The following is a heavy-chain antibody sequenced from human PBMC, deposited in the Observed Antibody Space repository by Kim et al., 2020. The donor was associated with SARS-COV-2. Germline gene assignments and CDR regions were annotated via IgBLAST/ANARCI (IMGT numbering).Heavy chain of an antibody. D-gene: IGHD1-26*01. V-gene: IGHV3-7*01. CDR1: GFTFRDYW. Sequence: GGSLRLSCAASGFTFRDYWMSWVRQAPGKGLEWVANINRDGSEKYHVDSVKGRFTISRDNAKNSLYLQMLSLRAEDTAVYYCARRINSGNSIAFDCWGQGTLVTVSS. CDR3: ARRINSGNSIAFDC. J-gene: IGHJ4*01. CDR2: INRDGSEK.